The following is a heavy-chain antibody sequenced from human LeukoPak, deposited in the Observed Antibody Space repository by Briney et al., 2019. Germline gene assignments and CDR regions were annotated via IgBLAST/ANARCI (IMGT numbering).Heavy chain of an antibody. J-gene: IGHJ4*02. Sequence: GGSLRLSCAASGFILKTYTMTWVRQAPGRGLEWVSSITGDCKYITYADSVKGRFTISRDNAKNSLYLQVASLRGDDTATYYCAREGNDYYYDQWGQGTLVTVSP. D-gene: IGHD3-16*01. CDR3: AREGNDYYYDQ. V-gene: IGHV3-21*01. CDR1: GFILKTYT. CDR2: ITGDCKYI.